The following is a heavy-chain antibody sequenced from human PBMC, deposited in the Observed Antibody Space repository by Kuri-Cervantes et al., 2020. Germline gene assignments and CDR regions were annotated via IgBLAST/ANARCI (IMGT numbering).Heavy chain of an antibody. CDR1: GGSFSDYS. V-gene: IGHV4-34*01. CDR2: ISHSGST. D-gene: IGHD4-17*01. Sequence: GSLRLSCAVYGGSFSDYSWNWIRQPPGRGLEWIGEISHSGSTNYNPSLKSRVTISVDTSKNQFSLKLTSVTAADTAVYYCARQMTTMTTRGYFQHWGQGTLVTVSS. CDR3: ARQMTTMTTRGYFQH. J-gene: IGHJ1*01.